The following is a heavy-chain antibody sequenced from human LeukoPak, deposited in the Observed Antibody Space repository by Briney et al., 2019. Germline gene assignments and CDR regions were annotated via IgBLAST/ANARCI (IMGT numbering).Heavy chain of an antibody. J-gene: IGHJ4*02. CDR2: IYIIVST. CDR3: ARGGPAAGRFDY. V-gene: IGHV3-66*01. CDR1: GLSSSNYA. D-gene: IGHD6-13*01. Sequence: CLRLSCAPSGLSSSNYAMDLVRQVPGEGLGWGSVIYIIVSTSSADSAKGRFTISRDTSTNTLYLQMNSLRAEDKAVYYCARGGPAAGRFDYWGQGTLVTVSS.